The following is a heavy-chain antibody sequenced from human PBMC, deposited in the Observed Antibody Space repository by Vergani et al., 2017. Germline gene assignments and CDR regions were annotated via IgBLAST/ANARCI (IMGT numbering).Heavy chain of an antibody. CDR2: IKQDGSEK. D-gene: IGHD6-6*01. V-gene: IGHV3-7*01. CDR1: GFTFSSYW. Sequence: EVQLVESGGGLVQPGGSLRLSCVASGFTFSSYWMTWVRQAPGKGLEWVANIKQDGSEKYYVDSVKGRFTISRDNAKNSLYLQMNSLRAEDTAVYYCARDVGQLVRKNYYYYYGMDVWGQGTTVTVSS. CDR3: ARDVGQLVRKNYYYYYGMDV. J-gene: IGHJ6*02.